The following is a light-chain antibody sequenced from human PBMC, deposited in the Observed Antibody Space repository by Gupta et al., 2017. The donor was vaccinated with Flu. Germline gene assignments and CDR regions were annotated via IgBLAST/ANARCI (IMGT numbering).Light chain of an antibody. J-gene: IGLJ3*02. CDR1: NSNIGHNT. CDR2: IDD. V-gene: IGLV1-44*01. Sequence: QSVLTQPPSTSGTPGQRVTISCSGSNSNIGHNTVNWYQQVPGTAPKLLIYIDDQRPSGVSAQFSGSTSGTSASLAISGLLSEDEAEYFCEELDDNLQGSNWVFGGGTRLTVL. CDR3: EELDDNLQGSNWV.